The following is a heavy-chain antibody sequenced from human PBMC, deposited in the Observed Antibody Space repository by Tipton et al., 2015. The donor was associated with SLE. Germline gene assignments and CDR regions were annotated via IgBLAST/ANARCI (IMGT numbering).Heavy chain of an antibody. CDR3: ARDLWGDSGSYFYPFDY. V-gene: IGHV3-21*01. Sequence: SLRLSCAASGFTFSSYSMNWVRQAPGKGLEWVSSISSGSSYIYYTDSVKGRFTISRDNAKNSLYLQMNSLRAEDTAVYYCARDLWGDSGSYFYPFDYWGQGTLVTVSS. CDR2: ISSGSSYI. J-gene: IGHJ4*02. D-gene: IGHD1-26*01. CDR1: GFTFSSYS.